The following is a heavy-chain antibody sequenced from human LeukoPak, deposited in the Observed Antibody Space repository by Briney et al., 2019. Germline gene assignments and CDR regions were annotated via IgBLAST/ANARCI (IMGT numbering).Heavy chain of an antibody. J-gene: IGHJ5*02. D-gene: IGHD2-2*01. CDR1: GYSFTSYW. CDR3: ARLAKYCSSTSCYWWFDP. V-gene: IGHV5-51*01. CDR2: IYPGDSDT. Sequence: GESLKISCKGSGYSFTSYWISWVRQMPGKGLEWMGIIYPGDSDTRYSPSFQGHVTISADKSISTAYLQWSSLKASDTAMYYCARLAKYCSSTSCYWWFDPWGQGTLVTVSS.